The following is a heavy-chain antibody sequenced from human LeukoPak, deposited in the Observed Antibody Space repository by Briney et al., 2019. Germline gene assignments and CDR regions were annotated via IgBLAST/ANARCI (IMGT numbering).Heavy chain of an antibody. D-gene: IGHD6-19*01. J-gene: IGHJ1*01. CDR2: IRSKVDSCMT. Sequence: PGGSLRLSCAASGFCFGDSTMHWVRQSSGKGLEWVARIRSKVDSCMTAYAESVEDRFTISRDDSDSRAYLQMNSLKTEDTAVYYCVGGPNGWTEYFEHWGQGALVTVSS. CDR1: GFCFGDST. V-gene: IGHV3-73*01. CDR3: VGGPNGWTEYFEH.